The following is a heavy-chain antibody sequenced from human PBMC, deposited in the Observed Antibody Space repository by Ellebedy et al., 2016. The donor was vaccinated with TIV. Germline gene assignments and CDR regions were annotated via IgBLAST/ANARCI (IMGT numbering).Heavy chain of an antibody. CDR1: GGSISSSNW. CDR2: IYHSGST. CDR3: ANGWGGVGEDY. J-gene: IGHJ4*02. Sequence: SETLSLXXAVSGGSISSSNWWSWVRQPPGKGLEWIGEIYHSGSTNYNPSLKSRVTISVDKSKNQFSLKLSSVTAADTAVYYCANGWGGVGEDYWGQGTLVTVSS. D-gene: IGHD3-16*01. V-gene: IGHV4-4*02.